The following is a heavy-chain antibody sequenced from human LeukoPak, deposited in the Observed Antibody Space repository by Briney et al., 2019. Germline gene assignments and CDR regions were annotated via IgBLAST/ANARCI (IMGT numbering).Heavy chain of an antibody. J-gene: IGHJ3*02. D-gene: IGHD1/OR15-1a*01. V-gene: IGHV4-59*01. CDR2: IYYSGST. Sequence: SETLSLTCTVSGGSISTYDWSWIRQPPGKGLEWIGYIYYSGSTYYNPSLKSRVTISVDTSKNQFSLKLNGVTAADTAVYYCARNKTLDPFYIWGQGTMVTVSS. CDR3: ARNKTLDPFYI. CDR1: GGSISTYD.